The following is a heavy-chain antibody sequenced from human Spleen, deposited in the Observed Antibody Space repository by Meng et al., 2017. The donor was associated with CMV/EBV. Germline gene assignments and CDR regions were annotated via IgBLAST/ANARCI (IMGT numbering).Heavy chain of an antibody. CDR3: ARGYSAYPYYFDY. V-gene: IGHV3-53*01. Sequence: GESLKISCAASGFTVSSNHMSWVRQAPGKGLEWVSVIYTGGATHYADSVKSRFTISRDTSKNILNLQMNTLRAEDTAVYYCARGYSAYPYYFDYWGQGTLVTVSS. CDR1: GFTVSSNH. D-gene: IGHD5-12*01. J-gene: IGHJ4*02. CDR2: IYTGGAT.